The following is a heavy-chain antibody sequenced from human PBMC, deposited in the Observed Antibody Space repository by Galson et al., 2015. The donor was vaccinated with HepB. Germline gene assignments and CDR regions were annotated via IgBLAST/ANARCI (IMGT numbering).Heavy chain of an antibody. CDR1: GFTFSSYA. J-gene: IGHJ5*02. Sequence: SLRLSCAASGFTFSSYATHWVRQAPGKGLEYVSAISSNGGSTYYANSVKGRFTISRDNSKNTLYLQMGSLRAEDMAVYYCARGSSGMIPAPNWFDPWGQGTLVTVSS. CDR3: ARGSSGMIPAPNWFDP. D-gene: IGHD6-19*01. CDR2: ISSNGGST. V-gene: IGHV3-64*01.